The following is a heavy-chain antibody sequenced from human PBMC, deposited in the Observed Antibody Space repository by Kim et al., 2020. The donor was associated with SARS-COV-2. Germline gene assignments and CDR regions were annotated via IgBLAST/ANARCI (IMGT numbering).Heavy chain of an antibody. D-gene: IGHD3-10*01. J-gene: IGHJ5*02. CDR3: ARQDGSGRNWFDP. V-gene: IGHV5-51*01. Sequence: YSPSFQGQVTISADKSISTAYLQWSSLKASDTAMYYCARQDGSGRNWFDPWGQGTLVTVSS.